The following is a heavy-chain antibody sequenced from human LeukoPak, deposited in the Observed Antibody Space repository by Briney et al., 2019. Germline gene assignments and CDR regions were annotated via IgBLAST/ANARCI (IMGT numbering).Heavy chain of an antibody. CDR3: AGHHPRNTVDF. Sequence: PSETLSLTCTVSGGSISSYYWSWIRQPPGKGLEWIAYISDIGSINYNPSLKSRVTISLHTSKNQFSLKLSSVTAADTAVYYCAGHHPRNTVDFWGQGTLVTVSS. CDR1: GGSISSYY. V-gene: IGHV4-59*08. CDR2: ISDIGSI. D-gene: IGHD2/OR15-2a*01. J-gene: IGHJ4*02.